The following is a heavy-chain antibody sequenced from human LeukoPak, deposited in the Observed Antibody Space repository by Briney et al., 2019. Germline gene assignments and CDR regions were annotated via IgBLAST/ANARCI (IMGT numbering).Heavy chain of an antibody. Sequence: GESLKISCKGSGYSFTSYWIGWVRQMPGKGLEWMGIIYPGDSDTRYSPSFQGQVTISADKSISTAYLRWSSLKASDTAMYYCARNLVAGGGYYYGMDVWGQGTTVTVSS. J-gene: IGHJ6*02. CDR1: GYSFTSYW. V-gene: IGHV5-51*01. D-gene: IGHD6-6*01. CDR2: IYPGDSDT. CDR3: ARNLVAGGGYYYGMDV.